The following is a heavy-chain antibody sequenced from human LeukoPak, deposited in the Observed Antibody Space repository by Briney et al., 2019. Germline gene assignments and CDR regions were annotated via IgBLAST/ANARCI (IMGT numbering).Heavy chain of an antibody. J-gene: IGHJ4*02. CDR2: IYYSGNA. Sequence: DPSETLSLTCTVSGDSISTSNSYWGWIRQPPGKGLEWIGSIYYSGNAYYNASLKSRVTISVDTSKNQFSLKLRSVTAADTAVYYCARQVRDSSPGLYFDYWGQGTLVTVSS. CDR3: ARQVRDSSPGLYFDY. D-gene: IGHD3-22*01. V-gene: IGHV4-39*01. CDR1: GDSISTSNSY.